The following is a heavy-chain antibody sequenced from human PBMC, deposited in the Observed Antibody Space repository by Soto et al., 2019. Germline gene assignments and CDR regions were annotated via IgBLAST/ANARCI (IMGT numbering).Heavy chain of an antibody. V-gene: IGHV1-69*13. CDR3: ASGYCISTSCPVGNMDV. J-gene: IGHJ6*02. D-gene: IGHD2-2*01. CDR2: IIPIFGTA. CDR1: GGTFSSYA. Sequence: SVKVSCKASGGTFSSYAISWVRQAPGQGLEWMGGIIPIFGTANYAQKFQGRVTITADESTSTAYMELSSLRSEDTAVYYCASGYCISTSCPVGNMDVWGQGTTVTVSS.